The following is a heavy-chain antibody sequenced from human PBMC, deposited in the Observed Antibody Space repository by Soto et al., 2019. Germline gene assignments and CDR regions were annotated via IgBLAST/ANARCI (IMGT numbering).Heavy chain of an antibody. J-gene: IGHJ6*02. CDR3: AKGIRYCSGGSCYSYYYYGMDV. D-gene: IGHD2-15*01. CDR2: ISGGGGST. Sequence: GGSLRLSCAASGFTFSSYAMSWVRQAPGKGLEWVSVISGGGGSTYYADSVRGRFTISRDNSKNTLYLQMNSLRAEDTAVYYCAKGIRYCSGGSCYSYYYYGMDVWGQGTTVTVSS. V-gene: IGHV3-23*01. CDR1: GFTFSSYA.